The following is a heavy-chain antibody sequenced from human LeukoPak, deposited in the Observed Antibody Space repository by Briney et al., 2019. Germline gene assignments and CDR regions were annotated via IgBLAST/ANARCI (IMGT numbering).Heavy chain of an antibody. CDR3: ARVGSFVGQPNV. CDR2: IYYSGST. CDR1: GFTFSDYY. Sequence: GSLRLSCAASGFTFSDYYMSWIRQAPGKGLEWIGSIYYSGSTHYNPSLKSRVTISVGTSKNQFSLKLSSVTAADTAVYYCARVGSFVGQPNVWGQGTLVTVSS. D-gene: IGHD3-10*01. J-gene: IGHJ4*02. V-gene: IGHV4-59*01.